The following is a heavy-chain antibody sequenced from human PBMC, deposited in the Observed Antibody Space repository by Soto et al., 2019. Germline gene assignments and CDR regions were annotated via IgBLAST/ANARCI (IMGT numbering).Heavy chain of an antibody. CDR1: GCTFDDYT. Sequence: GGSLRLSCAASGCTFDDYTMHWVRQAPGKGLEWVSLISWDGGSTYYADSVKGRFTISRDNAKNSLYLQMNSLRDEDTAVYYCARDSTDVVVTAIPAPVDYYYGMDVWGQGTTVTVSS. J-gene: IGHJ6*02. D-gene: IGHD2-21*02. V-gene: IGHV3-43*01. CDR3: ARDSTDVVVTAIPAPVDYYYGMDV. CDR2: ISWDGGST.